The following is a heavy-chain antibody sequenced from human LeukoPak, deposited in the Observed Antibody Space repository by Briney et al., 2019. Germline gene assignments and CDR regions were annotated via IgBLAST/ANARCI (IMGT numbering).Heavy chain of an antibody. J-gene: IGHJ4*02. D-gene: IGHD4-17*01. CDR3: ARGDDYGALRFDY. V-gene: IGHV4-59*01. CDR2: IYYSGNT. Sequence: SETLSLTCTVSGGSISSYYWSWIRQPPGKGLEWIGYIYYSGNTNYNPSLKSRVTISVDTSKNQFSLKLSSVTAADTAVYYCARGDDYGALRFDYWGQGTLVTVSS. CDR1: GGSISSYY.